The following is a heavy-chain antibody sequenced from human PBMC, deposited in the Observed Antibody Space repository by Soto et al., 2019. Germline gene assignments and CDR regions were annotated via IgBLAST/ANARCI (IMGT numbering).Heavy chain of an antibody. V-gene: IGHV3-23*04. J-gene: IGHJ4*02. CDR3: AKGHGDWGRNFFDD. CDR2: IRGIGDAR. Sequence: EVQIVESGGGLVQPGESLRLSCVASGLTFSSFAMSWVRQAPGKGLECVADIRGIGDARYNTDSVKGRFTISRDNSENTLFLQMDSLRAEDTAVYYCAKGHGDWGRNFFDDWGQGTLVVVSS. D-gene: IGHD4-17*01. CDR1: GLTFSSFA.